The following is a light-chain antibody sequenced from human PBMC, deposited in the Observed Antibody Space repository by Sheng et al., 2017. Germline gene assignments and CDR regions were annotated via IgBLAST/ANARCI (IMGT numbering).Light chain of an antibody. CDR3: SSHNSRSTLEIL. CDR1: TSDIGGYNY. CDR2: DVT. J-gene: IGLJ2*01. V-gene: IGLV2-14*03. Sequence: QSALTQPASVSGSPGQSITISCTGSTSDIGGYNYVSWYQQHPGRAPQLMIFDVTKRPSGVSDRFSGSKSGNTASLTISGLQADDEAFYYCSSHNSRSTLEILFGGGTKLTVL.